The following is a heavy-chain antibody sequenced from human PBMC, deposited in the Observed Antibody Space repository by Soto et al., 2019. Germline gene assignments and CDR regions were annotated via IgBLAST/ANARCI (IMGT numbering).Heavy chain of an antibody. J-gene: IGHJ2*01. V-gene: IGHV3-33*01. CDR1: GFTFSSYG. CDR2: IWYDGSNK. CDR3: ARDRATYPHYYFDL. D-gene: IGHD1-26*01. Sequence: QVQLVESGGGVVQPGRSLRLSCAASGFTFSSYGMHWVRQAPGKGLEWVALIWYDGSNKYYADSVKGRFTISRDNSKNTLYLKMNSLRAEDTAVYYCARDRATYPHYYFDLWGRGTLVSVSS.